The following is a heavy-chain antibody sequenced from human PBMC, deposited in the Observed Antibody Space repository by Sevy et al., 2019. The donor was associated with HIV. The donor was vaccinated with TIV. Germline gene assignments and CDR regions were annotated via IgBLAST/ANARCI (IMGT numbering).Heavy chain of an antibody. J-gene: IGHJ6*02. CDR1: GDSVSSNSAA. V-gene: IGHV6-1*01. Sequence: SQTLSLTCAISGDSVSSNSAAWNWIRQSPARGLEWLGRTYYRSKWYNDYAVSVKSRITINPDTSKNQFSLQLNSVTPEDTAVYYCAREAPPLRFSYYYGMDVWGQWTTVTVSS. CDR3: AREAPPLRFSYYYGMDV. D-gene: IGHD3-3*01. CDR2: TYYRSKWYN.